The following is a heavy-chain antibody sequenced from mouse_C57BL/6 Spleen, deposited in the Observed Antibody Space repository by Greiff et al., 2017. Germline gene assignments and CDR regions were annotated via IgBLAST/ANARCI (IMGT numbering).Heavy chain of an antibody. Sequence: EVQLQQSGGGLVKPGGSLKLSCAASGFTFSSYAMSWVRQTPEKRLEWVATISDGGSYTYYPDNVKGRFTISRDNAKNNLYLQMSHLKSEDTAMYYCAREYGNFDYWGQGTTLTVSS. CDR1: GFTFSSYA. V-gene: IGHV5-4*01. CDR2: ISDGGSYT. D-gene: IGHD2-1*01. CDR3: AREYGNFDY. J-gene: IGHJ2*01.